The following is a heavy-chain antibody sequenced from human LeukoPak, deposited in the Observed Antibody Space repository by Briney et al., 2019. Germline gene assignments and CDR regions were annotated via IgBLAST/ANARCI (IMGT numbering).Heavy chain of an antibody. D-gene: IGHD2/OR15-2a*01. J-gene: IGHJ5*02. CDR1: GYTFTGYY. CDR3: AGGVLHGGGNWFDR. Sequence: ASVKVSCKTSGYTFTGYYMHWLRQAPGQGLEWMGRINPNSGGTYYAQKFQGRVTMTRDTSISTSYIELHSIISDDTAVYYCAGGVLHGGGNWFDRWGQGTLVTVSS. CDR2: INPNSGGT. V-gene: IGHV1-2*06.